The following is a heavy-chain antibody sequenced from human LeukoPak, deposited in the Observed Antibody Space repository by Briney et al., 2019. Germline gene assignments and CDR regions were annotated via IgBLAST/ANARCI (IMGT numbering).Heavy chain of an antibody. CDR3: ARDSRRVGATGGSDY. Sequence: GGSLRLSCVASGFTFSDYWMSWVLQAPGKGLEWVANIKQDGSEKNYVDSVKGRSTISRDNAKNSLYLQLNSLRADDTAVYYCARDSRRVGATGGSDYWGQGTLVTVSS. CDR2: IKQDGSEK. V-gene: IGHV3-7*03. CDR1: GFTFSDYW. D-gene: IGHD1-26*01. J-gene: IGHJ4*02.